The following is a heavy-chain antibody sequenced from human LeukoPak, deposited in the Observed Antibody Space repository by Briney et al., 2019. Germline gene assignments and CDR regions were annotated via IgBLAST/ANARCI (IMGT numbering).Heavy chain of an antibody. J-gene: IGHJ4*02. CDR3: AKRGVVIRVILVGFHKEAYYFDS. D-gene: IGHD3-22*01. Sequence: GGSLRLSCAVSGITLSNYGMSWVRQAPGKGLEWVAGISGSGGGTKYADSVKGGFTISRDNPKNTLYLQMNSLRAEDTAVYFCAKRGVVIRVILVGFHKEAYYFDSWGQGALVTVSS. CDR2: ISGSGGGT. V-gene: IGHV3-23*01. CDR1: GITLSNYG.